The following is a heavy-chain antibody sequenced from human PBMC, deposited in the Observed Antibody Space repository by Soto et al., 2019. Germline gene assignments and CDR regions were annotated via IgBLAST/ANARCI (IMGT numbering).Heavy chain of an antibody. J-gene: IGHJ4*02. CDR2: IKANGGAT. V-gene: IGHV1-2*02. CDR1: GYIFTGHD. CDR3: ARVGSYSDGSSYPY. Sequence: QVQLVQSGAELKKPGASVTVSCKASGYIFTGHDLHWVRQAPGQGLEWIGWIKANGGATKYARKFQGTVTMTRDTSTTTAYLELNSLRSDATAVYFCARVGSYSDGSSYPYWGQGTLVTVSA. D-gene: IGHD6-6*01.